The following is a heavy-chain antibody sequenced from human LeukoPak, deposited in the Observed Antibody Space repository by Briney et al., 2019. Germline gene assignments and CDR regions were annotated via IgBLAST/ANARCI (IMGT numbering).Heavy chain of an antibody. V-gene: IGHV3-7*01. CDR3: ASTARLLWFDY. CDR1: GFTFSSYS. D-gene: IGHD3-10*01. Sequence: GGSLRLSCAASGFTFSSYSMNWVRQAPGKGLEWVANIKQDGSEKYYVDSVKGRFTISRDNAKNSLYLQMNSLRAEDTAVYYCASTARLLWFDYWGQGTLVTVSS. J-gene: IGHJ4*02. CDR2: IKQDGSEK.